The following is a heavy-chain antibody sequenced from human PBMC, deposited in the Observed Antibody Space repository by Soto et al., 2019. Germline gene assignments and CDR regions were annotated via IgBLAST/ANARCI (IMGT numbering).Heavy chain of an antibody. Sequence: ASVKVSCKASGYTFTSYGISWVRQAPGQGLEWMGWISAYNGNTNYAQKLQGRVTMTTDTSTSTAYMELNSLRAEDTAVYYCAKRPLSIITFDYWGLGTLVTVSS. CDR2: ISAYNGNT. CDR3: AKRPLSIITFDY. D-gene: IGHD3-22*01. V-gene: IGHV1-18*01. J-gene: IGHJ4*02. CDR1: GYTFTSYG.